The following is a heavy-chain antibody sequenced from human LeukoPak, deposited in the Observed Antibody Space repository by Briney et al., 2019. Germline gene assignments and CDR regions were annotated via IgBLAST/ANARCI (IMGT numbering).Heavy chain of an antibody. D-gene: IGHD2-15*01. CDR1: GYSISSGYY. V-gene: IGHV4-38-2*02. J-gene: IGHJ5*02. CDR3: ARQTGGSPLSDP. Sequence: PSETLSLTCTVSGYSISSGYYWGWNRQPPGKGLEWIGSIYHSGSTYYNPSLKSRVTISVDTSKNQFSLKLSSVTAADTAVYYCARQTGGSPLSDPWGQGTLVTVSS. CDR2: IYHSGST.